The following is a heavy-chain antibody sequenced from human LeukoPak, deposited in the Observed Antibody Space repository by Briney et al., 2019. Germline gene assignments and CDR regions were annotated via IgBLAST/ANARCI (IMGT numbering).Heavy chain of an antibody. CDR2: ISLNSGAT. CDR1: GYMFTAYY. CDR3: VTSSGYSSSWGAFDI. V-gene: IGHV1-2*02. D-gene: IGHD6-13*01. J-gene: IGHJ3*02. Sequence: ASVKVSCKASGYMFTAYYMHWVRQAPGQGLEWMAWISLNSGATNYAQRFQGRVTMTRDTSISTAHMEVTWLTSDDTAVYYCVTSSGYSSSWGAFDIWGQGTMVTVSS.